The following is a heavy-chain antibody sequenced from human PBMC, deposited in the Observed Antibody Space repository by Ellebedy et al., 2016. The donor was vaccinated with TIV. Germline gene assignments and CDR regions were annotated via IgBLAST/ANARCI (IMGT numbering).Heavy chain of an antibody. Sequence: SETLSLXCTVSGGSISSNDYYWSWIRQPPGKGLEWIGYIYHFGHSGSTYYKPSLKSRVTISVDTSKNQFSLKLSSVTAADTAVYYCARGGYCSSTSCPGLNWFDPWGQGTLVTVSS. CDR2: IYHFGHSGST. CDR3: ARGGYCSSTSCPGLNWFDP. D-gene: IGHD2-2*01. V-gene: IGHV4-30-4*01. CDR1: GGSISSNDYY. J-gene: IGHJ5*02.